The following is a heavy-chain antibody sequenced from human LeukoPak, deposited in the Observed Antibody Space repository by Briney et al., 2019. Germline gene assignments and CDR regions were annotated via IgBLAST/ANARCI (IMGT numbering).Heavy chain of an antibody. CDR3: AKDLDYGSGRSAKDY. V-gene: IGHV3-23*01. J-gene: IGHJ4*02. CDR2: ISGSGGST. Sequence: GGSLRLSCAASGFTFSSYAMGWVRQAPGKGLEWVSAISGSGGSTYYADSVKGRFTISRDNSKNTLYLQMNSLRAEDTAVYYCAKDLDYGSGRSAKDYWGQGTLVTVSS. CDR1: GFTFSSYA. D-gene: IGHD3-10*01.